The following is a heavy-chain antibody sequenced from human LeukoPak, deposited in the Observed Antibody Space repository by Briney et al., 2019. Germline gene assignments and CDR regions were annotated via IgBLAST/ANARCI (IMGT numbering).Heavy chain of an antibody. Sequence: GGSLRLSCAASGFTFSSYSMNWVRQAPGKGLEWVSSISSSSSYIYYADSVKGRFTISRDNAKNSLYLQMNSLIAEDTAVYYCARRPKYYYGSGSYNGGVYFDYWGQGTLVTVSS. CDR1: GFTFSSYS. CDR2: ISSSSSYI. D-gene: IGHD3-10*01. J-gene: IGHJ4*02. V-gene: IGHV3-21*01. CDR3: ARRPKYYYGSGSYNGGVYFDY.